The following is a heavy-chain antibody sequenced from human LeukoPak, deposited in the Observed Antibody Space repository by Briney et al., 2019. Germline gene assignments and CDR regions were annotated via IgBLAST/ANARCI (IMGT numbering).Heavy chain of an antibody. V-gene: IGHV4-34*01. CDR1: GGSFSGYY. Sequence: PSETLSLTCAVYGGSFSGYYWSWIRQPPGKGPEWIGEINHSGSTNYNPSLKSRVTISVDASKNQFSLKLSSVTAADTAVYYCASTVTKQQLQNSEGVSDYWGQGTLVTVSS. CDR3: ASTVTKQQLQNSEGVSDY. CDR2: INHSGST. D-gene: IGHD6-13*01. J-gene: IGHJ4*02.